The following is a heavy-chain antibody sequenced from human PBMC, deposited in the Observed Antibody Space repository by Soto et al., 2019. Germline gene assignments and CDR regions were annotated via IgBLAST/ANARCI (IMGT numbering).Heavy chain of an antibody. J-gene: IGHJ6*03. V-gene: IGHV4-34*01. D-gene: IGHD5-18*01. CDR3: ARGRSPRRGYSYGPGYYYYYMDV. CDR2: INHSGST. Sequence: SETLSLTCAVYGGSFSGYYWSWIRQPPGKGLEWIGEINHSGSTNYNPSLKSRVTISVDTSKNQFSLKLSSVTAADTAVYYCARGRSPRRGYSYGPGYYYYYMDVWGKGTTVTVSS. CDR1: GGSFSGYY.